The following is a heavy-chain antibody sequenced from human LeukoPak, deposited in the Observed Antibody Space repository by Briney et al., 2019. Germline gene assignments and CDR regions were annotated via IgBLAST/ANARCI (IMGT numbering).Heavy chain of an antibody. Sequence: ASVKVSCKASGYTFTSYDINWVRQATGQGLEWMGWMNPNSGNTGYAQKFQGRVTITRNTSISTAYMELSSLRSEDTAVYYCARGVHWFVGFDPWGQGTLVTVSS. V-gene: IGHV1-8*03. D-gene: IGHD3-10*01. CDR3: ARGVHWFVGFDP. CDR2: MNPNSGNT. CDR1: GYTFTSYD. J-gene: IGHJ5*02.